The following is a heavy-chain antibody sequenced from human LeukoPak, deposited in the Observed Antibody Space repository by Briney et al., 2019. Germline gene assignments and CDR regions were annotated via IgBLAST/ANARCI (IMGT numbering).Heavy chain of an antibody. CDR3: AAAGVPAAKLPVLRFLEWFSGAFDY. CDR1: GFTFSSYA. D-gene: IGHD3-3*01. CDR2: IYSGGST. V-gene: IGHV3-53*01. J-gene: IGHJ4*02. Sequence: GGSLRLSCAASGFTFSSYAMSWVRQAPGKGLEWVSVIYSGGSTHYADSVKGRFTISRDHSKNTLYLQMNSLRDEDTAVYYCAAAGVPAAKLPVLRFLEWFSGAFDYWGQGTLVTVSS.